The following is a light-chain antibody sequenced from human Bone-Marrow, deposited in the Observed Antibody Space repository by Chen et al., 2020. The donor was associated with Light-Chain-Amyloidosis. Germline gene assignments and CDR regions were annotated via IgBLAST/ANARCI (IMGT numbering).Light chain of an antibody. V-gene: IGLV2-14*01. CDR3: SSYTITNTLV. J-gene: IGLJ1*01. CDR2: DVT. Sequence: QSALTQPASVSGSPGQSITISGTGTSSDVGGDNHVSWYQQHPDKAPKLMIYDVTNRPSWVPDRFSGSKSDNTASLTLSGLQTEDEADYFCSSYTITNTLVFGSGTRVTVL. CDR1: SSDVGGDNH.